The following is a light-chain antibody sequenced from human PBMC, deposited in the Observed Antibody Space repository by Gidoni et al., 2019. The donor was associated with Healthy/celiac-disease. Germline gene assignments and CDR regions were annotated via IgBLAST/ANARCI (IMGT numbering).Light chain of an antibody. V-gene: IGLV1-51*02. J-gene: IGLJ2*01. Sequence: QSVLTQPHSVAAAPGQKVTISCSGSSTNIGNNYVSWYQQLPGTAPKLLIYENKKRPSGVPDRFSGSKSGTSATLGITGLQTEDEADYYCGTWDSSLSAVVFGGGTKLTVL. CDR2: ENK. CDR3: GTWDSSLSAVV. CDR1: STNIGNNY.